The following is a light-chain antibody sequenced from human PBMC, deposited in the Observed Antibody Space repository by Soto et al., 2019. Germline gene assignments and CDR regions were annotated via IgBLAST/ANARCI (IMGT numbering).Light chain of an antibody. CDR2: EAT. CDR1: SSDVGSYNL. V-gene: IGLV2-23*01. J-gene: IGLJ3*02. CDR3: CGYAGSGTVV. Sequence: QSVLTQPASVSGSPEQSITISCTGTSSDVGSYNLVSWYQQHPGKAPKVMIYEATKRPSGVSNRFSGSKSGNTASLTISGLQAEDEADYYCCGYAGSGTVVFGGGTQLTVL.